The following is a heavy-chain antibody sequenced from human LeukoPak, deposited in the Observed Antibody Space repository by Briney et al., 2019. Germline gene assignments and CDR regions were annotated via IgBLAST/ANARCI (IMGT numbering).Heavy chain of an antibody. V-gene: IGHV3-23*01. Sequence: GGSLRLSCAASGFTFSSYAMSWVRQAPGKGLEWVSAISGSGGSTYYADSVKGRFTISRDNSKNTLYLQMNSLRAEDTAVYYCAKGRVPYYYYGMDVWGQGTTVTVSS. D-gene: IGHD2-2*01. CDR3: AKGRVPYYYYGMDV. J-gene: IGHJ6*02. CDR1: GFTFSSYA. CDR2: ISGSGGST.